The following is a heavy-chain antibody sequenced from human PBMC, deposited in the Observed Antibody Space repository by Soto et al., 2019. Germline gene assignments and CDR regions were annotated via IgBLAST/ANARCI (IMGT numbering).Heavy chain of an antibody. Sequence: ASVMVSCKASGGTFSSYAISWVRQAPGQGLEWMGGIIPIFGTANYAQKFQGRVTITADKSTSTAYMELSSLRSEDTAVYYCARARCSGGSCYSYYFDYWGQGTLVTVSS. CDR2: IIPIFGTA. J-gene: IGHJ4*02. CDR3: ARARCSGGSCYSYYFDY. D-gene: IGHD2-15*01. CDR1: GGTFSSYA. V-gene: IGHV1-69*06.